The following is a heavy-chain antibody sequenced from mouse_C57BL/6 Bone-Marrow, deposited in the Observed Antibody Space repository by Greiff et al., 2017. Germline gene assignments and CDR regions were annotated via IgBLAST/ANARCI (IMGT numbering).Heavy chain of an antibody. CDR3: TRYSNYRYFDY. CDR2: IDPSDSET. Sequence: VQLQQPGAELVRPGSSVKLSCKASGYTFTSYWMHWVKQRPIQGLEWIGNIDPSDSETHYTQKFKDKATLTVDKSSSTAYMQLSSLTSEDAAVYYGTRYSNYRYFDYWGQGTTLTVSS. CDR1: GYTFTSYW. D-gene: IGHD2-5*01. V-gene: IGHV1-52*01. J-gene: IGHJ2*01.